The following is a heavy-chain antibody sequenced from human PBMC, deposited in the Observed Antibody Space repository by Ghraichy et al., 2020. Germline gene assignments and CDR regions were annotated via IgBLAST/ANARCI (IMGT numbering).Heavy chain of an antibody. V-gene: IGHV3-23*01. CDR1: GFTFSGYA. J-gene: IGHJ4*02. CDR2: IINSGSTT. Sequence: GGSLRLSCAASGFTFSGYAMTWLRQAPGKGLEWVSAIINSGSTTYYADSVKGRFTISRDNSKNTLYLQMNSLRAEDTALYYCATSPESTYHAWGSFRAEYWGQGTLVTVSS. CDR3: ATSPESTYHAWGSFRAEY. D-gene: IGHD3-16*02.